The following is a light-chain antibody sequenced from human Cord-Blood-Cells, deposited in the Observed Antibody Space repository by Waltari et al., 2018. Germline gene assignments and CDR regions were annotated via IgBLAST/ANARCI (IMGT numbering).Light chain of an antibody. CDR2: GAS. CDR1: QSVSSSY. CDR3: QQYGSSPLT. V-gene: IGKV3-20*01. Sequence: EIVLTQSPGTLSLSQGERATLSCRASQSVSSSYLAWYQQKPGQAPRLLIYGASSRATGIPDRFSGSGSGTDFTLTISRLEPEDFAVYYWQQYGSSPLTFGQGTKVEIK. J-gene: IGKJ1*01.